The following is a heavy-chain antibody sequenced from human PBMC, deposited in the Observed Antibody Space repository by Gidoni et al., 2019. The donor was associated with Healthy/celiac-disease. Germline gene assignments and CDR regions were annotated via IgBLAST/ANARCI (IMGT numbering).Heavy chain of an antibody. CDR3: ARDGGGYIVVVTAAYFDY. CDR1: GFTFSSYW. V-gene: IGHV3-7*01. D-gene: IGHD2-21*02. J-gene: IGHJ4*02. Sequence: EVQLVESGGGLVQPGGSLRLSCAASGFTFSSYWMSWVRQAPGKGLEWVANIKQDGSEKYYVDSVKGRFTISRDNAKNSLYLQMNSLRAEDTAVYYCARDGGGYIVVVTAAYFDYWGQGTLVTVS. CDR2: IKQDGSEK.